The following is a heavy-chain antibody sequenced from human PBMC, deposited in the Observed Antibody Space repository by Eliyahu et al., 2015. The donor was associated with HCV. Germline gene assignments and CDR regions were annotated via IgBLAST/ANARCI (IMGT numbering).Heavy chain of an antibody. CDR2: ISSSHSYI. D-gene: IGHD6-6*01. CDR1: GFXXXXXG. CDR3: ARDGPSIPIRGATFDP. Sequence: EVQLVESGGGLVKPGGSLRLSCAASGFXXXXXGMSWLRQAPGKGLEWVSXISSSHSYIYYADXVKGRFTISRDNAKNSLYLQTNSLRAEDTAVYYCARDGPSIPIRGATFDPWGQGTLVTXSS. V-gene: IGHV3-21*01. J-gene: IGHJ5*02.